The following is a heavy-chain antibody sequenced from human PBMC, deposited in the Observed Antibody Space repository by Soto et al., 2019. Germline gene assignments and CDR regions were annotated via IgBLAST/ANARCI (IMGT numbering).Heavy chain of an antibody. V-gene: IGHV3-23*01. J-gene: IGHJ6*03. CDR1: VFTFSSYT. CDR3: AKGLGDYYYMDV. Sequence: EVQLLESGGGLVQPGGSLRLSCAASVFTFSSYTMSWVRQAPGKGLEWVSAISDSGGSTYYAVSVKGRFTISRDNSKHTLFLQVNSLRAEDTAVYYCAKGLGDYYYMDVWGKGTTVTVSS. CDR2: ISDSGGST.